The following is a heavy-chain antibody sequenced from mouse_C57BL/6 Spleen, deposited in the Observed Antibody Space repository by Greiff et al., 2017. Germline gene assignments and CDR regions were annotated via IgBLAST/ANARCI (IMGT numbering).Heavy chain of an antibody. CDR1: GFTFSSYT. J-gene: IGHJ2*01. V-gene: IGHV5-9*01. CDR3: ARHVVTTGTLFDY. D-gene: IGHD2-2*01. Sequence: EVNLVESGGGLVKPGGSLKLSCAASGFTFSSYTMSWVRQTPEKRLEWVATISGGGGNTYYPDSVKGRFTISRDNAKNTLYLQMSSLRSEDTALYYCARHVVTTGTLFDYWGQGTTLTVSS. CDR2: ISGGGGNT.